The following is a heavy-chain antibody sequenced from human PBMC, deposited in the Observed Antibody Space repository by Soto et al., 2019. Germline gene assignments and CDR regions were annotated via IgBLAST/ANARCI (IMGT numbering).Heavy chain of an antibody. CDR1: GGSLTGYY. J-gene: IGHJ4*02. CDR2: INHSGST. V-gene: IGHV4-34*01. CDR3: VRASGYYYNSSGCH. D-gene: IGHD3-22*01. Sequence: QVQLQQWGAGLLKPSETLSLTCAVYGGSLTGYYWRWIRQTPGKGLEWIGEINHSGSTNYNPSLKSRVTISVDTSKNQFSLRLSSVTAADTAVYYCVRASGYYYNSSGCHWGQGTLVTVSS.